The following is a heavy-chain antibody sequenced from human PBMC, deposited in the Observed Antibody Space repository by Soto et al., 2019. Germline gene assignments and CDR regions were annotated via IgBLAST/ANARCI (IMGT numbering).Heavy chain of an antibody. CDR3: AKDRVRGVIMGYYYYGMDV. CDR2: ISYDGSNK. D-gene: IGHD3-10*01. Sequence: QVQLVESGGGVVQPGRSLRLSCAASGFTFSSYGMHWVRQAPGKGLEWVAVISYDGSNKYYADSVKGRFTISRDNSKNTLYLQMNSLRAEDTAVYYCAKDRVRGVIMGYYYYGMDVWGQGTTVTVSS. CDR1: GFTFSSYG. V-gene: IGHV3-30*18. J-gene: IGHJ6*02.